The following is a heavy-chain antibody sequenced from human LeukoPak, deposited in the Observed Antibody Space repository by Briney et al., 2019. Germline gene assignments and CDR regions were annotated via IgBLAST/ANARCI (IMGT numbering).Heavy chain of an antibody. D-gene: IGHD1-26*01. CDR3: AKRPPGGFHYFDH. CDR2: ITDSGDVT. Sequence: GGSLRLSCAASGFTFNNYAMSWVRQAPGKGLEWVSTITDSGDVTYYADSVKGRFTIFRDNSMNTLYLQMNSLRAEDTAVYYCAKRPPGGFHYFDHWGQGTLVTVSS. V-gene: IGHV3-23*01. J-gene: IGHJ4*02. CDR1: GFTFNNYA.